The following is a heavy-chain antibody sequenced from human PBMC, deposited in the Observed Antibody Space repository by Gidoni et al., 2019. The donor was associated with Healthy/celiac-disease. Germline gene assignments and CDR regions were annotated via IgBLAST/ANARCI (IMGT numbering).Heavy chain of an antibody. Sequence: QVQLQESGPGLAKPSETLSLTCTVAGGSISSYYWSWIRQPPGKGLEWIVYIDYSGSTNYHPSLKSRVTRSVDTSKNQFSLKLSSVTAADTAVYYCARTNWNRRSEWFDPWGQGTLVTVSS. J-gene: IGHJ5*02. CDR1: GGSISSYY. CDR2: IDYSGST. D-gene: IGHD1-1*01. CDR3: ARTNWNRRSEWFDP. V-gene: IGHV4-59*01.